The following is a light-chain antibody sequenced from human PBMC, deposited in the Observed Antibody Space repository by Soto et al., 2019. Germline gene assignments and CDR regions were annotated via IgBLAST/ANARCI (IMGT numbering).Light chain of an antibody. Sequence: VMTQSPATLSVSPGERATLSCRASQSVANRLAWYQQKPGQGPRLLIYDASTRATGIPVRFSGSGSGTEFTLTIDSLQSEDFAVYYCQQYKDWPPITFGQGTRLEIK. CDR2: DAS. CDR1: QSVANR. J-gene: IGKJ5*01. V-gene: IGKV3-15*01. CDR3: QQYKDWPPIT.